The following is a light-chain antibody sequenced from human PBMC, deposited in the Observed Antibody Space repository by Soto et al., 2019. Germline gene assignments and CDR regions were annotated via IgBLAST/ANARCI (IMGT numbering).Light chain of an antibody. V-gene: IGKV3-11*01. CDR3: KQPSTPLT. J-gene: IGKJ4*02. CDR1: QSVSSY. Sequence: EIVLTQSPATLSLSPGERATLSCRASQSVSSYLAWYQQKPGQAPRLLIYDASNRATGIPARFSGSGSGTDFTLTISSLEPEYFAAYSCKQPSTPLTSRGGTKFDIK. CDR2: DAS.